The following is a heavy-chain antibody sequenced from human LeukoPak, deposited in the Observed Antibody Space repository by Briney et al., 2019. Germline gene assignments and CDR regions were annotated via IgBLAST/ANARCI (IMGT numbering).Heavy chain of an antibody. D-gene: IGHD1-26*01. Sequence: GGSLRLSCAASGFTVSSNYMSWVRQAPGKGLEWVSVIYSGGSTYYADSVKGRFTISRDNSKNTLYLQMNSLRAEDTAVYYCATQKGAQYYFDYRGQGTLVTVSS. CDR2: IYSGGST. J-gene: IGHJ4*02. CDR1: GFTVSSNY. V-gene: IGHV3-53*01. CDR3: ATQKGAQYYFDY.